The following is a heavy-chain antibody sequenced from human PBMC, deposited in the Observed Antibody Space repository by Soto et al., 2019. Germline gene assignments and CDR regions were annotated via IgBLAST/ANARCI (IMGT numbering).Heavy chain of an antibody. D-gene: IGHD6-19*01. CDR3: AKTRAVAEFDY. CDR2: ISYDGSNK. CDR1: GFTFSSYG. J-gene: IGHJ4*02. Sequence: QVQLVESGGGVVQPGRSLRLSCAASGFTFSSYGMHWVRQAPAKGLEWVAVISYDGSNKYYADSVKGRFTISRDNSKNTLYLQMNSLRAEDTAVYYCAKTRAVAEFDYWGQGTLVTVSS. V-gene: IGHV3-30*18.